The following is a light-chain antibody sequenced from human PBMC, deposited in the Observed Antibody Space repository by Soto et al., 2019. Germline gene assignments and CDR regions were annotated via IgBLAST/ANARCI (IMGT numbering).Light chain of an antibody. Sequence: DIQMTQSPSSLSASVGDRVTITCRASQSISSYLNWYQQKPGKAPNLLIYAASSLQSGVPSRFSGSGSGTDFTLTISSLQPEDFATYYYQQTYSSLWTFGQGTKVEIK. CDR3: QQTYSSLWT. CDR1: QSISSY. CDR2: AAS. V-gene: IGKV1-39*01. J-gene: IGKJ1*01.